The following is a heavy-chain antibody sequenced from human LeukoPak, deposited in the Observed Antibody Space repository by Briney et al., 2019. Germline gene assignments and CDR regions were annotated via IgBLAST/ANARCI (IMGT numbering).Heavy chain of an antibody. D-gene: IGHD3-22*01. Sequence: SETLSLTCTVSGGSISSSSYYWGWIRQHPGKGLEWIGYIYYSGSTYYNPSLKSRVTISVDTSKNQFSLKLSSVTAADTAVYYCARTYYYDSSGYPFDYWGQGTLVTVSS. J-gene: IGHJ4*02. CDR2: IYYSGST. V-gene: IGHV4-30-4*08. CDR3: ARTYYYDSSGYPFDY. CDR1: GGSISSSSYY.